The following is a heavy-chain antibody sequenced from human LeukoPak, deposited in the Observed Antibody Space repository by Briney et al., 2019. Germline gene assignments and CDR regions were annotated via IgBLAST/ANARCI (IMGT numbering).Heavy chain of an antibody. CDR1: GGTFSSYT. V-gene: IGHV1-69*02. J-gene: IGHJ4*02. D-gene: IGHD3-3*01. Sequence: ASVKVSCKASGGTFSSYTISWVRQAPGRGLEWMGRIIPILGIANYAQKFQGRVTITADKSTNTAYMELSSLRSEDTAVYYCAREEGSYDFLDYWGQGTLVTVSS. CDR2: IIPILGIA. CDR3: AREEGSYDFLDY.